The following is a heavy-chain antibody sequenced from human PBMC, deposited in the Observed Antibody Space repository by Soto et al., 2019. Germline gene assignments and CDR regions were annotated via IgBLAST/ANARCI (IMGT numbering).Heavy chain of an antibody. V-gene: IGHV3-73*02. J-gene: IGHJ6*02. D-gene: IGHD3-10*01. Sequence: ERQLVESGGGLVQSGGSLKLSCAASGFTLSGSDIHWVRQASGKGLEWVGRIRTKSNNFATSYAESVRGRFTIPRDDSNNTASLQMSSLKTEDTAIYYCSRHQEGRSMVFYGMDVWGQGTTVTVSS. CDR3: SRHQEGRSMVFYGMDV. CDR1: GFTLSGSD. CDR2: IRTKSNNFAT.